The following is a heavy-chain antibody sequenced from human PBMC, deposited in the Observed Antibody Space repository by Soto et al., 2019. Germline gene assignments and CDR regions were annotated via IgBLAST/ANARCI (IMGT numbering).Heavy chain of an antibody. CDR3: ARQKGHIEPMIGEFDF. D-gene: IGHD3-10*02. CDR2: ISAYNGNT. V-gene: IGHV1-18*01. CDR1: GYTFTTYG. Sequence: QVQLVQSGPEVKKPGASVMLSCKASGYTFTTYGVIWVRQAPGLGLERMGWISAYNGNTNYAQKFHGRVTMTTDASANTAYLELRSLRSDDTAVYYCARQKGHIEPMIGEFDFWGQGTLVTVSS. J-gene: IGHJ4*02.